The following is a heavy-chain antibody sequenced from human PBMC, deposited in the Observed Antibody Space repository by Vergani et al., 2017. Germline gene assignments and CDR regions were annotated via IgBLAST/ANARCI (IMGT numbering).Heavy chain of an antibody. V-gene: IGHV4-61*02. D-gene: IGHD2-15*01. CDR3: ARGSCLGGSCYKPLFDY. Sequence: QVQLQESGPGLVKPSQTLSLTCTVSGSSIHRHNYYWSWIRQPAGKGLEWIGRIHTRGSTNYTPSLKSRVTMSEDTSKNQFSLNLTSVTAADTAVYFCARGSCLGGSCYKPLFDYWGQGILVTVSS. CDR1: GSSIHRHNYY. J-gene: IGHJ4*02. CDR2: IHTRGST.